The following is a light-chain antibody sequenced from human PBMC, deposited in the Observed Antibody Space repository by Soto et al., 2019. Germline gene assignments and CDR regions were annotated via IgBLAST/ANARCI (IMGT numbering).Light chain of an antibody. CDR2: DAS. CDR1: QSVSNNY. V-gene: IGKV3-11*01. J-gene: IGKJ1*01. Sequence: EIVLTQSPGTLSLSPGERATLSCRASQSVSNNYLAWYQQKPGQAPRLLIYDASNRATGIPARFSGSGSGTDFTLTISSLETEDFAVYYCQQRSGWPRTFGQGTKVDIK. CDR3: QQRSGWPRT.